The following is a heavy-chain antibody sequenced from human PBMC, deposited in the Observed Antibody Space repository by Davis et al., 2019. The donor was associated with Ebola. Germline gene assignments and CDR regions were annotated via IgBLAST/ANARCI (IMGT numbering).Heavy chain of an antibody. CDR3: ARDSGESYCGGDCLSWFDP. J-gene: IGHJ5*02. V-gene: IGHV1-18*04. CDR1: GYTFTSYG. CDR2: ISAYNGNT. Sequence: ASVKVSCKASGYTFTSYGISWVRQAPGQGLQWMGWISAYNGNTNYAQKVQGRVTMTTDTSTSTAYMELRSLRSDDTAVYYCARDSGESYCGGDCLSWFDPWGQGTLVTVSS. D-gene: IGHD2-21*01.